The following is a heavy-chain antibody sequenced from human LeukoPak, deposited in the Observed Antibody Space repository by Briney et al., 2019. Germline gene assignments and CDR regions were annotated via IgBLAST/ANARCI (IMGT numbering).Heavy chain of an antibody. J-gene: IGHJ4*02. CDR2: ISYDGSNK. Sequence: GGSLRLSCEASGFTFSSSWMSWVRQGPGKGLEWVAVISYDGSNKYYEDSVKGRFTISRDNSKNTLYLQMNSLRAEDTAVYYCAKAVVPVISQHYFDYWGQGTLVTVSS. D-gene: IGHD3-22*01. CDR3: AKAVVPVISQHYFDY. CDR1: GFTFSSSW. V-gene: IGHV3-30*18.